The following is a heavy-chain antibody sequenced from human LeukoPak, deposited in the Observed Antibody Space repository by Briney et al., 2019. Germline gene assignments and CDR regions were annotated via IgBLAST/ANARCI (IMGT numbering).Heavy chain of an antibody. Sequence: PGGSLRLSCAASGFTFSSYEMNWVRQAPGKGLEWVSYISSSGSAIYYADSVKGRFTISRDNAKNSLYLQMNSLRAEYTAVCYCAREGIAAAGKGGFDYWGQGTLVTVSS. CDR1: GFTFSSYE. CDR3: AREGIAAAGKGGFDY. J-gene: IGHJ4*02. CDR2: ISSSGSAI. D-gene: IGHD6-13*01. V-gene: IGHV3-48*03.